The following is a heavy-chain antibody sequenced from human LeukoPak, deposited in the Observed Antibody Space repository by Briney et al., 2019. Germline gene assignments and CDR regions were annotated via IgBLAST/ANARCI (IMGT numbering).Heavy chain of an antibody. V-gene: IGHV3-23*01. CDR2: VSGGGSST. D-gene: IGHD6-13*01. CDR3: AKDLYTSRYACCFDY. Sequence: GGSLRLSCAASGFTFSSYAMSWVRQAPGKGLEWVSGVSGGGSSTYYADSVKGRFTISRDNSKNMLYLQMNSLRAEDTAVYYCAKDLYTSRYACCFDYWGQGTLVTVSS. J-gene: IGHJ4*02. CDR1: GFTFSSYA.